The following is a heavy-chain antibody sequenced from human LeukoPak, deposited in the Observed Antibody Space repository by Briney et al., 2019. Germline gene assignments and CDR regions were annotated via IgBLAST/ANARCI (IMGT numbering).Heavy chain of an antibody. Sequence: SETLSLTCTVSGGSISSGSYYWSWIRQPAGKGLEWIGRIYTSGSTNYNPSLKSRVTISVDTSKNQFSLKLSSVTAADTAVYYCARYGMVYALYNWFDPWGQGTLVTVSS. J-gene: IGHJ5*02. D-gene: IGHD2-8*01. CDR1: GGSISSGSYY. CDR3: ARYGMVYALYNWFDP. CDR2: IYTSGST. V-gene: IGHV4-61*02.